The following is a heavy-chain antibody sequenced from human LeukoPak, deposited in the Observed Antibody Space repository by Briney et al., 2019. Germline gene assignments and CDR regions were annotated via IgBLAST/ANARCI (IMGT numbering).Heavy chain of an antibody. CDR2: IKQDGSKK. CDR3: TRVGYIDEGIDY. J-gene: IGHJ4*02. Sequence: GGSLRLSCVASGFPFSSYWMTWVRQDPGKGLEGVANIKQDGSKKYYVDSVKGRFTISRDNAKNSLYLQMNSLRAEDTAIYYCTRVGYIDEGIDYWGQGTLVTVSS. CDR1: GFPFSSYW. V-gene: IGHV3-7*04. D-gene: IGHD5-24*01.